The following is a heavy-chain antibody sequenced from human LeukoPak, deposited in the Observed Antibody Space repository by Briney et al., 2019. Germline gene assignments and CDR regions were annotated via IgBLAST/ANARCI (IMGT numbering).Heavy chain of an antibody. V-gene: IGHV1-2*02. CDR3: ARGSWGLLWWNVGFDP. Sequence: ASVKVSCKASGYTFTGYYMHWVRQAPGQGLERMGWINPNSGGTNYAQKFQGRVTMTRDTSISTAYMELSRLRSDDTAVYYCARGSWGLLWWNVGFDPWGQGTLVTVSS. D-gene: IGHD2-21*01. J-gene: IGHJ5*02. CDR1: GYTFTGYY. CDR2: INPNSGGT.